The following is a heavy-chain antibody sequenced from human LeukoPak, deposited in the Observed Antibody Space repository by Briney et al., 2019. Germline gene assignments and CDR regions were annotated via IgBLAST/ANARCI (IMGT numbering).Heavy chain of an antibody. J-gene: IGHJ3*02. D-gene: IGHD4-17*01. V-gene: IGHV1-69*06. Sequence: GASVKVSCKASGGTFSSYAISWVRQAPGQGLEWMGGIIPIFGTANYAQKFQGRVTITADKSTSTAYMELSSLRSEDTAVYYCARGLTVPRVASNNDAFDIWGQGTMVTVSS. CDR2: IIPIFGTA. CDR1: GGTFSSYA. CDR3: ARGLTVPRVASNNDAFDI.